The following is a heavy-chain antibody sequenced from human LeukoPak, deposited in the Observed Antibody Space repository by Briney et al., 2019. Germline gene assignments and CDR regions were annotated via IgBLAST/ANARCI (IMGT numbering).Heavy chain of an antibody. Sequence: ASETLSLTCTVSGGSIGSSTYYWGWIRQPPGMGLEWIGSMYYSGSTYYNPSLKSRITISVDTSKSQFSLKLRSVTAADTAVYYCAREMRSPRGGFDYWDQGTLVTVSS. D-gene: IGHD3-10*01. V-gene: IGHV4-39*07. CDR3: AREMRSPRGGFDY. CDR2: MYYSGST. J-gene: IGHJ4*02. CDR1: GGSIGSSTYY.